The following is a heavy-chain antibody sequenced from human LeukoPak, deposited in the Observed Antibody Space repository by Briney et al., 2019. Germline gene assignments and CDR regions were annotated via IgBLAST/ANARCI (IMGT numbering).Heavy chain of an antibody. CDR1: GFTFSSYA. CDR2: ISGSGGST. D-gene: IGHD5-12*01. CDR3: AKDRHIVASRSYDAFDI. V-gene: IGHV3-23*01. Sequence: QPGGSLRLSCAASGFTFSSYAMSWVRQAPGKGLEWVSAISGSGGSTYYADSVKGRFTISRDNSKNTLYLQMNSLRAEDTAVYYCAKDRHIVASRSYDAFDIWGQGTMVTVSS. J-gene: IGHJ3*02.